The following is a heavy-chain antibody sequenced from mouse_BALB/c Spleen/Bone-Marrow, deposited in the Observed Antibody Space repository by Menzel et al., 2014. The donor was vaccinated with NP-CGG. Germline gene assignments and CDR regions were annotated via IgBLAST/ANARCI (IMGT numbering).Heavy chain of an antibody. D-gene: IGHD1-1*01. J-gene: IGHJ2*01. V-gene: IGHV1-80*01. CDR3: ARSGSGINYDS. Sequence: LVESGAELVRPGSSVKISCKASGYVFSSYWMIWVRQRPGQGLEWIGQIYPGDGDTNYNGKFKGKATLTADKSSSTSYMRLSSPTSEDSAFLFCARSGSGINYDSGGQGTPPTFPS. CDR1: GYVFSSYW. CDR2: IYPGDGDT.